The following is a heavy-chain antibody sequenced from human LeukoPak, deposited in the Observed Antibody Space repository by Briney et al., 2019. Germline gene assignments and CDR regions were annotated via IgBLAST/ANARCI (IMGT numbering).Heavy chain of an antibody. CDR1: GGSISSGGYY. CDR3: ARTVEVRGPHPLDP. J-gene: IGHJ5*02. Sequence: SQTLSLTCTVSGGSISSGGYYWSWIRQHPGKGLEWIGYIYSSRSTYYNPSLKSRVTISVDTSKSQFSLNLSSVTAADTAVYYCARTVEVRGPHPLDPWGQGTLVTVSS. D-gene: IGHD3-10*01. CDR2: IYSSRST. V-gene: IGHV4-31*03.